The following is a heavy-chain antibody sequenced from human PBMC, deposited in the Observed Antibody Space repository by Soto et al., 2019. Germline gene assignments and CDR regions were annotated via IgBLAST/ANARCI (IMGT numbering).Heavy chain of an antibody. J-gene: IGHJ4*02. Sequence: SVKVSCKASGGTFSGYAISWVRQAPGQGLEWMGGIIPIFGTANYAQKFQGRVTITADESTSTAYMELSSLRSEDTAVYYCARDRNAYSSSYHFDYWGQGTLVTVSS. CDR1: GGTFSGYA. D-gene: IGHD6-6*01. V-gene: IGHV1-69*13. CDR2: IIPIFGTA. CDR3: ARDRNAYSSSYHFDY.